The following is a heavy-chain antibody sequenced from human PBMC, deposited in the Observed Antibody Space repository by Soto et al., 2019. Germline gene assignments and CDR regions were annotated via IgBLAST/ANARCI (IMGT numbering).Heavy chain of an antibody. Sequence: QAQLVESGGGLVKPGGSLRLSCAASGFTFSDYHMSWIRQAPGKGLEWVSYISETGNTKYYADSVKGRFTISRDNAKKSLYLQMSSLRAEDTAVYYCARDNFHSYYGMDVWGQGTTVAVSS. J-gene: IGHJ6*02. V-gene: IGHV3-11*01. CDR1: GFTFSDYH. CDR3: ARDNFHSYYGMDV. CDR2: ISETGNTK. D-gene: IGHD1-20*01.